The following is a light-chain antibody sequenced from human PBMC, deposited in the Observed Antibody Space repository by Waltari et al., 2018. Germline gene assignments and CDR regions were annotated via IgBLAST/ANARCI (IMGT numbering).Light chain of an antibody. J-gene: IGKJ1*01. CDR3: QQYYNWPRT. CDR1: QSVSSN. Sequence: EIVMTQSPATLSASPGERDSLSCRASQSVSSNLAWFQQRPGQPPRLLIYGASTRATGIPARFSGSGSGAEFTLTISSLQSEDFAVYYCQQYYNWPRTFGQGTKVEI. V-gene: IGKV3-15*01. CDR2: GAS.